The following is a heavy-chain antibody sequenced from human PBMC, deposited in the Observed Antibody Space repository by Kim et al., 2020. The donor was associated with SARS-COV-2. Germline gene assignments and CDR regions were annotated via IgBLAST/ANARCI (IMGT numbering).Heavy chain of an antibody. V-gene: IGHV1-18*01. D-gene: IGHD6-13*01. J-gene: IGHJ3*02. Sequence: AQKFQGRVTMTTDTSTSTAYMELRSLRSDDTAVYYCATEAGPAADNAFDIWGQGTVVTVSA. CDR3: ATEAGPAADNAFDI.